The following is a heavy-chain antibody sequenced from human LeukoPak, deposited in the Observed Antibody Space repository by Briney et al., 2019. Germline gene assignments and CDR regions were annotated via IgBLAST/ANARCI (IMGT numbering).Heavy chain of an antibody. CDR1: GFTFSRYW. CDR2: IKQDGSEK. Sequence: GGSLRLSCAASGFTFSRYWMSWVRQAPGKGLEWVANIKQDGSEKYYVDSVKGRFTISRDNAKNSLYLQMNSLRAEDTAVYYCARMVLMVNDYWGQGTLVTVSS. V-gene: IGHV3-7*01. CDR3: ARMVLMVNDY. J-gene: IGHJ4*02. D-gene: IGHD4/OR15-4a*01.